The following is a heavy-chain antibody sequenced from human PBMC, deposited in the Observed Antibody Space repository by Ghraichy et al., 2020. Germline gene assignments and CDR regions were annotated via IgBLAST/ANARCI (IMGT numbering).Heavy chain of an antibody. V-gene: IGHV4-34*01. Sequence: SETLSLTCAVYGGSFSGYYWSWIRQPPGKGLEWIGEINHSGSTNYNPSLKSRVTISVDTSKNQFSLKLSSVTAADTAVYYCARGRYEAARPLDYYYYYMDVWGKGTTVTVSS. J-gene: IGHJ6*03. CDR3: ARGRYEAARPLDYYYYYMDV. CDR2: INHSGST. D-gene: IGHD6-6*01. CDR1: GGSFSGYY.